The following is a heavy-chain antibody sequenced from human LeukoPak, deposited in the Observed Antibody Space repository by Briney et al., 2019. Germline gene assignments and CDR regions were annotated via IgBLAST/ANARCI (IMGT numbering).Heavy chain of an antibody. J-gene: IGHJ3*02. CDR1: GYTFYYYG. CDR2: VSAYNGNT. D-gene: IGHD3-22*01. Sequence: ASVKVSCKASGYTFYYYGISWVRQAPGQGLEWMGWVSAYNGNTNYAQKLQGRVTMTTDTSTSTAYMELRSLKSDDTAVYYCASLKNYYDSSGYLVTDAFDIWGQGTMVTVSS. V-gene: IGHV1-18*01. CDR3: ASLKNYYDSSGYLVTDAFDI.